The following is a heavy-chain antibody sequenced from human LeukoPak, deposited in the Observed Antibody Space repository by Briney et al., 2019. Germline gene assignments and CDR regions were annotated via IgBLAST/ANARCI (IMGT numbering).Heavy chain of an antibody. CDR1: GFTFSSYS. Sequence: GGSLRLSCAASGFTFSSYSMNWVRQAPGKGLEWVSSISTSSSYIYYAHSVKGRFTISRDNAKNSLYLQMNSLRAEDTAVYYCARGYDILTNAFDYWGQGTLVTVSS. V-gene: IGHV3-21*01. CDR3: ARGYDILTNAFDY. CDR2: ISTSSSYI. D-gene: IGHD3-9*01. J-gene: IGHJ4*02.